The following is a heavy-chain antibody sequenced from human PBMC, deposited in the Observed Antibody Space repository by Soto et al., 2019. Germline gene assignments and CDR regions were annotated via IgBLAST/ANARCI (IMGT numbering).Heavy chain of an antibody. J-gene: IGHJ4*02. Sequence: SETLSLTCTVSGGSISSYYGSWIRRPPGKGLEWIGYIYYSGSTNYNPSLKSRVTISVDTSKNQFSLKLSSVTAADTAVYYCGKGEYYYDSSGYYPFDYWGQGTLVTVSS. CDR2: IYYSGST. CDR3: GKGEYYYDSSGYYPFDY. CDR1: GGSISSYY. D-gene: IGHD3-22*01. V-gene: IGHV4-59*08.